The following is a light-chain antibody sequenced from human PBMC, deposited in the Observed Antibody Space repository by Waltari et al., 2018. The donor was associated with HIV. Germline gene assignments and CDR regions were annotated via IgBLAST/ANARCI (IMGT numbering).Light chain of an antibody. J-gene: IGKJ1*01. CDR2: AAS. CDR3: QQCNNWPPWT. Sequence: EIVMTQSPATLSVSPGERATLSCRASQSIRNNLAWYQQKAGQAPRLLIYAASTRATGIPARFSGSGSGTEFTLTISSLQSEDSAVYYCQQCNNWPPWTFGQGTKVEIK. V-gene: IGKV3-15*01. CDR1: QSIRNN.